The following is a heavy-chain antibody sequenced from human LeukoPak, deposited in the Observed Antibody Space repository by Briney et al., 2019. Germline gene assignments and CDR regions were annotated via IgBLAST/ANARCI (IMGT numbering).Heavy chain of an antibody. CDR2: INDSGRT. CDR3: ARRWNYGRNYYIDV. Sequence: ASETLPLTCAVYGGSFSNYYWSWIRQPPGRGLEWIGEINDSGRTNYNPSLMSRVTVSVDTSKNQFSLRLTSVTATDTAVYYCARRWNYGRNYYIDVWGNGATVSVSS. J-gene: IGHJ6*03. CDR1: GGSFSNYY. V-gene: IGHV4-34*01. D-gene: IGHD1-7*01.